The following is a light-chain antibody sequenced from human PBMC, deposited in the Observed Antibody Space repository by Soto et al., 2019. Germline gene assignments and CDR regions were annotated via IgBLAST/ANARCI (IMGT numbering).Light chain of an antibody. V-gene: IGLV1-40*01. J-gene: IGLJ2*01. CDR2: ANS. Sequence: QAVVTQPPSVSGAPGQRVTISCTGSSSDIGAGYDVHWYQQLPGTAPKLLIYANSNRPSGVPDRFSGSKSDTSASLAITGLQAEDEADYYCQSYDSSLSGSVIFGGGTKLTVL. CDR1: SSDIGAGYD. CDR3: QSYDSSLSGSVI.